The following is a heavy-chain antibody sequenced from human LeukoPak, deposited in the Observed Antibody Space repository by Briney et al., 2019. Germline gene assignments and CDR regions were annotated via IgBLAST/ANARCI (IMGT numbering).Heavy chain of an antibody. CDR2: INHSGST. CDR1: GVSFSGYY. CDR3: ARVAAAGLY. Sequence: SETLSLTCAVYGVSFSGYYWSWIRQPPGKGLEWIGEINHSGSTNYNPSLKSRVTISVDTSKNQFSLKLSSVTAADTAVYYCARVAAAGLYWGQGTLVTVSS. D-gene: IGHD6-13*01. J-gene: IGHJ4*02. V-gene: IGHV4-34*01.